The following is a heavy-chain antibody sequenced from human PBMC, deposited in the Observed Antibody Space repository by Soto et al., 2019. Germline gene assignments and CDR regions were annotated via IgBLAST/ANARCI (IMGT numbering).Heavy chain of an antibody. CDR1: GYSFTSHW. V-gene: IGHV5-51*01. D-gene: IGHD3-3*01. J-gene: IGHJ6*02. Sequence: PGESLKISCKGSGYSFTSHWIGWVRQMPGKGLEWMGIIYPGDSNTRYSPSLQGQVTISVDKSISTAYLQWSSLKATDTAMYYCARHAYDFWSGHPNPRYYYGMDVWGQGTTVTVSS. CDR2: IYPGDSNT. CDR3: ARHAYDFWSGHPNPRYYYGMDV.